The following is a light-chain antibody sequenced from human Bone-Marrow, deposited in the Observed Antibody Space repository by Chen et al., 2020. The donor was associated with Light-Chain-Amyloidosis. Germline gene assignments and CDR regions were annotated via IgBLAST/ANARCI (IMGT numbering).Light chain of an antibody. CDR3: QSADSSGTYEVI. Sequence: YELTQPPSESVSPGQTARITCSGDDLPTKYAYWYQQKPGQAPVLVIHRDTERPSGISERFSGSSSGTTATLTISGVQAEDEADYHCQSADSSGTYEVIFGGGTKLTVL. CDR2: RDT. V-gene: IGLV3-25*03. J-gene: IGLJ2*01. CDR1: DLPTKY.